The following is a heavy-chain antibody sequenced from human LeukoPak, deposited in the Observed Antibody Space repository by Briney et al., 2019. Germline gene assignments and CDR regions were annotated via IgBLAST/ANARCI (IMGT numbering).Heavy chain of an antibody. CDR3: ASEDDYVWGSYRYTPPRFDY. V-gene: IGHV3-7*01. CDR2: IKQDGSEK. CDR1: GFTFSSNW. D-gene: IGHD3-16*02. J-gene: IGHJ4*02. Sequence: GGSLRLSCAASGFTFSSNWMSWVRQAPGKGLEWVANIKQDGSEKYYVDSVKGRFTISRDNAKNSLYLQMNSLRAEDTAVYYCASEDDYVWGSYRYTPPRFDYWGQGTLVTVSS.